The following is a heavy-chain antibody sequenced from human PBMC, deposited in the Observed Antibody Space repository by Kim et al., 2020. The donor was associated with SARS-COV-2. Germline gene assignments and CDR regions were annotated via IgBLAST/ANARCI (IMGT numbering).Heavy chain of an antibody. J-gene: IGHJ5*02. CDR3: ARGAAADWFDP. D-gene: IGHD6-13*01. V-gene: IGHV1-8*01. CDR2: T. Sequence: TGYAQKCQGRVTMTRNTSISTAYMELRSLRSEDTAVYYCARGAAADWFDPWGQGTLVTVSS.